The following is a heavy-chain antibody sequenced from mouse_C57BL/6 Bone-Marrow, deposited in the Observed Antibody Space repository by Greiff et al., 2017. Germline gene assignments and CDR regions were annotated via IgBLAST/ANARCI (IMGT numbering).Heavy chain of an antibody. Sequence: VQLQQSGAELVRPGASVKLSCTASGFNIKDDYMHWVKQRPEQGLEWIGWFDPENGDTEYASKFQGKATITADTSSNTAYLQLSGLTSEDTAVYYCTPGCGSRGDWGQGTTLTVSS. CDR1: GFNIKDDY. CDR2: FDPENGDT. D-gene: IGHD1-1*01. CDR3: TPGCGSRGD. V-gene: IGHV14-4*01. J-gene: IGHJ2*01.